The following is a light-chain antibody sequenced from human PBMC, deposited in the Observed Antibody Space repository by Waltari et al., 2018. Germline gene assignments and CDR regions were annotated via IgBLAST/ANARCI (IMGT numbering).Light chain of an antibody. V-gene: IGLV2-11*01. CDR3: CSYAGYSPV. CDR1: SSDVGGYNF. J-gene: IGLJ3*02. Sequence: QSALTQPRSVSGSPGQSVTISCTGTSSDVGGYNFVSWYQQYPGKAPKLVIYDVNKRPSGFPVRFSGARPGNTASLIISGRQTDDEGDYYCCSYAGYSPVFGGGTKVAVL. CDR2: DVN.